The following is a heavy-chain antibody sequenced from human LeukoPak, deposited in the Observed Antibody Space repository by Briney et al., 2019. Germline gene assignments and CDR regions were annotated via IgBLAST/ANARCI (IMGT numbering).Heavy chain of an antibody. J-gene: IGHJ4*02. CDR2: INYMGAT. V-gene: IGHV4-34*01. CDR3: ARDRVTIFKGDPH. CDR1: GGSFSGYH. Sequence: PSETLSLTCAVYGGSFSGYHWTWIRQTPGKRLEWIGQINYMGATSYNPSFQSRVTISGDTSKNQFSLELTSVTAADTAVYYCARDRVTIFKGDPHWGQGTAVTVSS. D-gene: IGHD3-3*02.